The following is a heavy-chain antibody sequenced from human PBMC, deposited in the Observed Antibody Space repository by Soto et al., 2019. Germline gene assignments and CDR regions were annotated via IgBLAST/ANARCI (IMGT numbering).Heavy chain of an antibody. CDR2: TRNKANSYTT. Sequence: GGSLRLSCAASGFTFSDHYMDWVRQAPGKGLEWVGRTRNKANSYTTEYAASVKGRFTISRDDSKNSLYLQMNSLKTEDTAVYYCLYGSGAAEYFQHWGQGTLVTVSS. V-gene: IGHV3-72*01. D-gene: IGHD3-10*01. CDR3: LYGSGAAEYFQH. J-gene: IGHJ1*01. CDR1: GFTFSDHY.